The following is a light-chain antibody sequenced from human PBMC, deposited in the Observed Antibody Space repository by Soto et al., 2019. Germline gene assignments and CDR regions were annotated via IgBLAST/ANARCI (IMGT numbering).Light chain of an antibody. V-gene: IGLV2-14*01. Sequence: QSVLTQPASVSGSPGQSITISCTGNSSDVGGYNYVSWYQQHPGKAPKLMIYDVSNRPSGVSNRFSGSKSGNTASLTISGLQAEDEADYYGSSYTSSSWVFGGGTKVTVL. CDR3: SSYTSSSWV. CDR2: DVS. J-gene: IGLJ3*02. CDR1: SSDVGGYNY.